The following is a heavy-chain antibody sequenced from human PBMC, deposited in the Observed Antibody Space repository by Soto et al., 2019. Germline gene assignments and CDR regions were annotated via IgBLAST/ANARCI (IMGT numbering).Heavy chain of an antibody. D-gene: IGHD5-12*01. V-gene: IGHV4-4*02. CDR1: SGSISSSNW. CDR3: ARVTYSGPKGGAY. J-gene: IGHJ4*02. CDR2: IDHSGNT. Sequence: PSETLSLTCAVSSGSISSSNWWSWVRQPPGKGLEWIGEIDHSGNTNYNPSLKSRITISVDTSNNQLSLHLSSVTAADTAVYYCARVTYSGPKGGAYWGQGTLVTVSS.